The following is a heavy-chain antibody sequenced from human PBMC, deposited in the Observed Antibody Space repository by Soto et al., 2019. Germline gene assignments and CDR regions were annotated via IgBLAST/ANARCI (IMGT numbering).Heavy chain of an antibody. Sequence: QVQLVQSGAEVKKPGSSVKVSCKASGGTFSSYAISWVRQAPGQGLEWMGGIIPIFGTANYAQKFQGRVTITADESTSTAYMELSSLRSEDTAVYYCARGGPWSCYSLGCWFDPWGQGTLVTVSS. CDR2: IIPIFGTA. D-gene: IGHD2-2*01. CDR3: ARGGPWSCYSLGCWFDP. V-gene: IGHV1-69*01. J-gene: IGHJ5*02. CDR1: GGTFSSYA.